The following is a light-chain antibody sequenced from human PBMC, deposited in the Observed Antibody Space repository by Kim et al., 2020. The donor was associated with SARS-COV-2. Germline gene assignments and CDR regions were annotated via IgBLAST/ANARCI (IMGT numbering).Light chain of an antibody. CDR3: SSYTSSNTLVV. V-gene: IGLV2-14*03. J-gene: IGLJ2*01. Sequence: QSALTQPASVSGSPGQSITISCTGTSSDIGGSYNYVSWYQQHPGKAPKLMIYDVSNRPSGVSNRFSGSKSGNTASLTISGLQAEDEADYYCSSYTSSNTLVVFGGGTQLTVL. CDR2: DVS. CDR1: SSDIGGSYNY.